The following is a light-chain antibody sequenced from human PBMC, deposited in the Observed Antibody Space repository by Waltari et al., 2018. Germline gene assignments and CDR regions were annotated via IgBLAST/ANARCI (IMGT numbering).Light chain of an antibody. CDR2: AAS. CDR1: QGVNVY. Sequence: QLTQSPSSLSASVGDRVTITCRASQGVNVYFAWYQQKPGKAPKLLIYAASTLQSGVSSRFSGSGSGTDFTLTITDLQPDDFATYYCQQSYSAPLHFGGGTRVDI. V-gene: IGKV1-9*01. J-gene: IGKJ4*01. CDR3: QQSYSAPLH.